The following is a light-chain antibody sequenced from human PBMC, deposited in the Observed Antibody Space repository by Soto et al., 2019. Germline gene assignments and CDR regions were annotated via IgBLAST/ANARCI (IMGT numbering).Light chain of an antibody. CDR1: KLGDKY. J-gene: IGLJ2*01. V-gene: IGLV3-1*01. CDR2: QDS. CDR3: QAWDGSTVV. Sequence: SSELTQPPSVSVSPGQTASITCSGDKLGDKYACWYQQKPGQSPVLVIYQDSKRPSGIPERFSGSNSGNTATLTISGTQAMDEADDYCQAWDGSTVVFGGGTKRTVL.